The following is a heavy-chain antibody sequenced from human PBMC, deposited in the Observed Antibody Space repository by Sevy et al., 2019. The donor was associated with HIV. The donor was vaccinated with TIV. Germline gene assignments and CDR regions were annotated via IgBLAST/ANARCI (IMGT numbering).Heavy chain of an antibody. D-gene: IGHD2-15*01. J-gene: IGHJ6*02. CDR3: ARGGGVVVAANAYYYYGMDV. Sequence: ASVKVSCKASGGTFSSYAISWVRQAPGQGLEWMGGIIPIFGTANYAQKFQGRVTITADESTSTAYMELSSLSSEDTAVYYCARGGGVVVAANAYYYYGMDVWGQGTTVTVSS. CDR1: GGTFSSYA. V-gene: IGHV1-69*13. CDR2: IIPIFGTA.